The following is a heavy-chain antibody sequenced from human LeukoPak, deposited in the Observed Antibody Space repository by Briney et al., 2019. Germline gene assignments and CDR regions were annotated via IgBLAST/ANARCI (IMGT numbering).Heavy chain of an antibody. J-gene: IGHJ4*02. CDR2: TRNKAHNYAI. CDR3: TTLNYVWGTYPPDY. CDR1: GFNFSGSA. D-gene: IGHD3-16*02. V-gene: IGHV3-73*01. Sequence: PGGSLKLSCAASGFNFSGSAIHWVRQASGKGLEWVGRTRNKAHNYAIAYGASVQGRFSISRDESKTTAYLQMNSLKTEDTAVYYCTTLNYVWGTYPPDYWGQGTLVTASS.